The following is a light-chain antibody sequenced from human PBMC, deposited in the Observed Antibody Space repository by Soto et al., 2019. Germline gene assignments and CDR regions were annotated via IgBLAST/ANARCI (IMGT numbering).Light chain of an antibody. CDR2: DAS. V-gene: IGKV3-11*01. CDR3: QQRSNWPPLLT. CDR1: QSVSSY. J-gene: IGKJ3*01. Sequence: EIVLTQSPATLSLSPGERATLSCRASQSVSSYLAWYQQKPGQAPRLLIYDASNWATGIPARFSGSGSGTDFTLTISSLEPEDFAVYYCQQRSNWPPLLTFGPGTKVDIK.